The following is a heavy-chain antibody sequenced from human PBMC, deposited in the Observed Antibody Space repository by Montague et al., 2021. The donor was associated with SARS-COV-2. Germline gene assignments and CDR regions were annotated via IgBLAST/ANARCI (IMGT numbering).Heavy chain of an antibody. CDR2: IYQSGSA. Sequence: TLSLTCAVSGGSISSGDYSWSWIRQSPGKGLEWIGYIYQSGSAYYNPSLKSRVTISIDTSNNHFSLNLRSVTAADTALYYCATRSSPWR. CDR3: ATRSSP. J-gene: IGHJ5*02. CDR1: GGSISSGDYS. V-gene: IGHV4-30-2*06.